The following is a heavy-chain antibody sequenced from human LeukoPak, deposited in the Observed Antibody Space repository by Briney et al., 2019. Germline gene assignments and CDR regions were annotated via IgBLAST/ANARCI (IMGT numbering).Heavy chain of an antibody. J-gene: IGHJ4*02. CDR2: ISGDGGST. V-gene: IGHV3-43*02. CDR1: GFTFDDYA. D-gene: IGHD3-22*01. Sequence: GGSLRLSCAASGFTFDDYAMHWVRQAPGKGLELVSLISGDGGSTYYADSVKGRFTISRDNSKNSLYLQMNSLRTEDTALYYCAKDDYYDSSGYVGDYWGQGTLVTVSS. CDR3: AKDDYYDSSGYVGDY.